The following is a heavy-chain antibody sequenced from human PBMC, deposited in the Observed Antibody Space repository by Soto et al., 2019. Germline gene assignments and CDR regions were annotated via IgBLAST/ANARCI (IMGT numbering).Heavy chain of an antibody. CDR2: INSDGSST. D-gene: IGHD4-17*01. CDR3: AREVAYGEGAFDI. CDR1: GFTFSSYW. V-gene: IGHV3-74*01. Sequence: EVQLVESGGGLVQPGESLRLSCAASGFTFSSYWMHWVRQAPGKGLVWVSRINSDGSSTSYADSVKGRFTISRDNAKNTLYLQMNSLRAEDTAVYYCAREVAYGEGAFDIWGQGTMVTVSS. J-gene: IGHJ3*02.